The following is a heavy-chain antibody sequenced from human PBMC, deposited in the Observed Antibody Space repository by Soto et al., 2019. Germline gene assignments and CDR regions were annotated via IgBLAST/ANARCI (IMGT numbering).Heavy chain of an antibody. CDR1: GASMSDYY. CDR2: VHYSGSA. D-gene: IGHD3-16*01. V-gene: IGHV4-59*01. Sequence: SETLPLTCTVSGASMSDYYGSWIRQSPGKGLEHIGYVHYSGSANYNPSLKSRVTISMDTSKNQVSLKLSSVTAADTAIYYCARSGHIFAGVVWGQGILVTVSS. CDR3: ARSGHIFAGVV. J-gene: IGHJ4*02.